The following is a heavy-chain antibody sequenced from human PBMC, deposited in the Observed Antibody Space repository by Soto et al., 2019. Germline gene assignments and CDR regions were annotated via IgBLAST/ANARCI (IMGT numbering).Heavy chain of an antibody. V-gene: IGHV1-18*01. Sequence: GASVKVSCKASGYTFTSYGISWVRQAPGQGLEWMGWISAYNGNTNYAQKLQGRVTMTTDTSTSTAYMELRSLRSDDTAVYYCARDYDILTGYWDIVATILDYWGQGTLVTVSS. CDR1: GYTFTSYG. CDR3: ARDYDILTGYWDIVATILDY. D-gene: IGHD3-9*01. J-gene: IGHJ4*02. CDR2: ISAYNGNT.